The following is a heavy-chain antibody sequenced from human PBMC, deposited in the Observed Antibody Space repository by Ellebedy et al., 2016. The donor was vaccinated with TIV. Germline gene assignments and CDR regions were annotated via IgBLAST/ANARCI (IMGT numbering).Heavy chain of an antibody. CDR3: ATDPKGQLLHGFDV. V-gene: IGHV1-24*01. CDR2: FDPKEGQT. Sequence: AASVKVSCKVSGYTLSQLSMHWVRQAPGKGLEWMGGFDPKEGQTIYAQTFQGRVTLTEDTSADTAYMELSSLTSEDTAVYYCATDPKGQLLHGFDVWGQGTMVIVS. D-gene: IGHD1-26*01. CDR1: GYTLSQLS. J-gene: IGHJ3*01.